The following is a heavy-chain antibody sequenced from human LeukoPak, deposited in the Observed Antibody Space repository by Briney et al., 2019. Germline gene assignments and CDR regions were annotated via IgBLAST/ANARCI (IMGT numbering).Heavy chain of an antibody. V-gene: IGHV4-39*01. J-gene: IGHJ4*02. Sequence: ETLSLTCTVSGDSISSSTYYWAWLRQPPGKGLEYIGSYSGSTYYNPSLKRRDTISVDTPKKQFSLKLSSVTAADTAVYYCARSSYGAGSKPYWVDCWGQGTLVTVSS. CDR3: ARSSYGAGSKPYWVDC. CDR1: GDSISSSTYY. D-gene: IGHD3-10*01. CDR2: YSGST.